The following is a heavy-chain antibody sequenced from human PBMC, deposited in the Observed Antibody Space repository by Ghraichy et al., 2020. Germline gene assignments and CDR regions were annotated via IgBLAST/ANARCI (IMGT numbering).Heavy chain of an antibody. Sequence: SETLSLTCTVSGGSISSSSYYWGWIRQPPGKGLEWIGSIYYSGSTYYNPSLKSRVTISVDTSKNQFSLKLSSVTAADTAVYYCARHKLLAGMDVWGQGTTVTVSS. J-gene: IGHJ6*02. V-gene: IGHV4-39*01. CDR3: ARHKLLAGMDV. CDR2: IYYSGST. D-gene: IGHD2-15*01. CDR1: GGSISSSSYY.